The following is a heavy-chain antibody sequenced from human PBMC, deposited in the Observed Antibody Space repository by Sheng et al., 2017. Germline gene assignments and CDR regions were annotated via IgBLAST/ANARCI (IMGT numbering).Heavy chain of an antibody. Sequence: QLQLQESGPGLVKPSETLSLTCTVSCCSISSSSYYWGWIRQPPGKGLEWIGSIYYSGSTYYNPSLKSRVTISVDTSKNQFSLKLSSVTAADTAVYYCARDSGLESFDIVGPRDNGHRSLQ. CDR3: ARDSGLESFDI. J-gene: IGHJ3*02. D-gene: IGHD3-3*01. CDR2: IYYSGST. CDR1: CCSISSSSYY. V-gene: IGHV4-39*07.